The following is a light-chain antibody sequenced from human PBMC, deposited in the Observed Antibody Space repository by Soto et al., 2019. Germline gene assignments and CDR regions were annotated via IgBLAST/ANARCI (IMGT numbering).Light chain of an antibody. J-gene: IGKJ1*01. Sequence: EIVLAQSPATLSLSPGERDTLSCRASQSVSIYLAWYQQKPGQAPRLLIYDASNRATGIPARFSGSGSGTDFTLTISSLEPEDFATYYCQHYNSYSEAFGQGTKV. CDR2: DAS. CDR1: QSVSIY. CDR3: QHYNSYSEA. V-gene: IGKV3-11*01.